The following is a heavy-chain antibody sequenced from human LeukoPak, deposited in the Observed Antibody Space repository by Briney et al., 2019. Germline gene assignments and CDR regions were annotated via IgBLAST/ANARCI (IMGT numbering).Heavy chain of an antibody. CDR3: ARHLGMSTLDY. V-gene: IGHV4-39*01. CDR2: FFYSGST. CDR1: GGSISSSSKY. D-gene: IGHD5/OR15-5a*01. J-gene: IGHJ4*02. Sequence: PSETLSLTCTVSGGSISSSSKYWGWIRQSPGKGLEWIENFFYSGSTYCNPSLKSRVTISIDTSKNQFSLNLRSVTAADTAVYYCARHLGMSTLDYWGQGTLVTVSS.